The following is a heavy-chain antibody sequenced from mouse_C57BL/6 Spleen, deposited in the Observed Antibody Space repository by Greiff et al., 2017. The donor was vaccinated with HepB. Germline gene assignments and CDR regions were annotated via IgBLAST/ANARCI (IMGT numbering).Heavy chain of an antibody. Sequence: EVHLVESGGGLVKPGGSLKLSCAASGFTFSDYGMHWVRQAPEKGLEWVAYISSGSSTIYYADTVKGRFTISRDNAKNTLFLQMTSLRSEDTAMYYYASLLRYAMDYWGQGTSVTVSS. V-gene: IGHV5-17*01. CDR1: GFTFSDYG. J-gene: IGHJ4*01. CDR3: ASLLRYAMDY. CDR2: ISSGSSTI. D-gene: IGHD1-1*01.